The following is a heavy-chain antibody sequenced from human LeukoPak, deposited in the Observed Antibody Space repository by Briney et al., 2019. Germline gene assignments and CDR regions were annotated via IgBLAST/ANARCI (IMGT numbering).Heavy chain of an antibody. CDR3: ARDLLEWYFDY. CDR2: IYSGGST. CDR1: GLTVSSTY. V-gene: IGHV3-66*01. J-gene: IGHJ4*02. D-gene: IGHD3-3*01. Sequence: GGSLRLSCAASGLTVSSTYVSWVSQTPGKGLEWVSVIYSGGSTYYADSVKGRFTISRDNSKNTLYLQMNSLRAEDTAVYYCARDLLEWYFDYWGQGTLVTVSS.